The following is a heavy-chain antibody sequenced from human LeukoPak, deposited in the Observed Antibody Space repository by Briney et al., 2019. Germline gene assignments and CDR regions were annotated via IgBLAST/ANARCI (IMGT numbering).Heavy chain of an antibody. V-gene: IGHV4-34*01. CDR1: GGSISNYY. D-gene: IGHD6-25*01. CDR2: INHSGST. Sequence: TSETLSLTCTVSGGSISNYYWSWLRQPPGKGLEWIGEINHSGSTNYNPSLKSRVTISVDTSKNQFSLKLSSVTAADTAVYYCARGGSGSDMDVWGKGTTVTVSS. J-gene: IGHJ6*03. CDR3: ARGGSGSDMDV.